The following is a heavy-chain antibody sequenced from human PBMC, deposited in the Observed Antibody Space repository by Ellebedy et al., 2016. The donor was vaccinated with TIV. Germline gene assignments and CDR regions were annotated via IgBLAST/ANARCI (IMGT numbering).Heavy chain of an antibody. CDR2: LTTGGVT. J-gene: IGHJ3*01. CDR1: GFTFSTYA. D-gene: IGHD4-23*01. V-gene: IGHV3-23*01. CDR3: ARDPVGVGPAFDV. Sequence: GESLKISCVVSGFTFSTYAMRWFRQAPGKGLEWVSSLTTGGVTFYAESVKDRFTISRDSSKDTLYLQMNSLRAEDTAIYYCARDPVGVGPAFDVWGQGTMVTVSS.